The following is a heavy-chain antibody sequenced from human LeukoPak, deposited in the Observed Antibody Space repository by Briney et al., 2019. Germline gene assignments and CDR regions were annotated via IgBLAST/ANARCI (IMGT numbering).Heavy chain of an antibody. J-gene: IGHJ4*02. Sequence: SETLSLTCAVYGGSFSGYYWSWIRQPSGKGLEWIGEINHSGSTNYNPSLKSRVTISVDTSKNQFSLKLSSVTAADTAVYYCASSYSSSWPFDYWGQGTLVTVSS. D-gene: IGHD6-13*01. CDR2: INHSGST. CDR1: GGSFSGYY. CDR3: ASSYSSSWPFDY. V-gene: IGHV4-34*01.